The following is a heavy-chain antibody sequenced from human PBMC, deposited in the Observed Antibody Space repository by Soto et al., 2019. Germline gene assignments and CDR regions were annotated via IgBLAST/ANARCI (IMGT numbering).Heavy chain of an antibody. CDR2: IDPSDSYT. D-gene: IGHD2-2*02. CDR1: GYSFTIYW. Sequence: GESLKISCKGSGYSFTIYWLSWVRQMPGKGLEWMGRIDPSDSYTNYSPSFQGHVTISADKSISTAYLQWSSLKASDTAMYYCARRSIDIVVVPAAIRSYYYGMDVWGQGTTVTVSS. CDR3: ARRSIDIVVVPAAIRSYYYGMDV. V-gene: IGHV5-10-1*01. J-gene: IGHJ6*02.